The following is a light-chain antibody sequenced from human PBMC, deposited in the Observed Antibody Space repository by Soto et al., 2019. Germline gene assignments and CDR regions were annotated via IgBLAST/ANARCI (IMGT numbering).Light chain of an antibody. CDR1: QSVSTX. CDR2: KAS. Sequence: DIPMTQSPSTLSASVGXXXXXXXXASQSVSTXLAWYQQKPGKAPQLLIFKASTLESGVPSRFSGSGSGTEFTLTITSLQPDDXXXYXXXQXNVHSPWTFGQGTKVEIK. CDR3: XQXNVHSPWT. J-gene: IGKJ1*01. V-gene: IGKV1-5*03.